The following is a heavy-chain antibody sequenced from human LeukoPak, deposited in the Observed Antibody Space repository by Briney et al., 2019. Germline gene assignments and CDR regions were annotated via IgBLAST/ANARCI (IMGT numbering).Heavy chain of an antibody. D-gene: IGHD3-10*01. CDR1: GYTFTSYA. V-gene: IGHV1-3*01. CDR2: INAGNGNT. J-gene: IGHJ5*02. Sequence: ASVKVSCKASGYTFTSYAMHWVRQAPGQRLEWMGWINAGNGNTKYSQKFQGRVTITRDTSVSTAYMELSSLRSEDTAVYYCAREVVRGNWFDPWGQGTLVTVSS. CDR3: AREVVRGNWFDP.